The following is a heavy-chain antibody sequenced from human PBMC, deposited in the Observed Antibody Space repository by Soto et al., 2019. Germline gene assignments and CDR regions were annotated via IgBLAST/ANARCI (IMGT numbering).Heavy chain of an antibody. J-gene: IGHJ4*02. CDR1: GYTFTNYD. V-gene: IGHV1-18*01. CDR2: ISAYHGST. D-gene: IGHD1-26*01. Sequence: VASVKVSCKASGYTFTNYDISWVRQAPGQGLEWMGWISAYHGSTNYAQRLQGRVTMTTDTSTNTAYMELRSLRSDDTAVYYCVRTAGSYYRPSDYWGQGTLVTVSS. CDR3: VRTAGSYYRPSDY.